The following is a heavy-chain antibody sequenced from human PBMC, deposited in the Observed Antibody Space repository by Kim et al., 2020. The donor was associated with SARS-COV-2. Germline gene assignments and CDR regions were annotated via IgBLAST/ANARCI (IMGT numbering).Heavy chain of an antibody. CDR3: AKAAEQLQRWSPFGY. Sequence: DSVKRRFTISRDNAKHSLYLQMNSLRAEDTALYYCAKAAEQLQRWSPFGYWGQGTLVTVSS. J-gene: IGHJ4*02. V-gene: IGHV3-9*01. D-gene: IGHD5-18*01.